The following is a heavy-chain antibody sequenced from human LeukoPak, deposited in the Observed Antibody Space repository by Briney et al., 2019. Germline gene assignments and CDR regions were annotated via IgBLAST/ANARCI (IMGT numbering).Heavy chain of an antibody. D-gene: IGHD3-22*01. CDR3: ARGGYYYDSSGYDGDY. J-gene: IGHJ4*02. CDR1: GYTFTGYY. CDR2: INPNSGGT. V-gene: IGHV1-2*02. Sequence: ASVKVSCKASGYTFTGYYMHWVRQAPGQGLEWMGWINPNSGGTNYAQKFQGRVTMTRDTSISTAYMELSRLRSDDTAVYYCARGGYYYDSSGYDGDYWGQGTLVTVSS.